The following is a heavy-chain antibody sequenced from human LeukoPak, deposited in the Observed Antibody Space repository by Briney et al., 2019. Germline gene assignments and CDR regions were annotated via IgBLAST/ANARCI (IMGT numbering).Heavy chain of an antibody. CDR1: GGSISSSIYY. J-gene: IGHJ6*02. V-gene: IGHV4-31*11. Sequence: SETLSLTCAVSGGSISSSIYYWGWIRQPPGKGLEWIGYIYYSGSTYYNPSLKSRVTISVDTSKNQFSLKLSSVTAADTAVYYCARDVHDSRLRNYGMDVWGQGTTVTVSS. CDR3: ARDVHDSRLRNYGMDV. D-gene: IGHD1-14*01. CDR2: IYYSGST.